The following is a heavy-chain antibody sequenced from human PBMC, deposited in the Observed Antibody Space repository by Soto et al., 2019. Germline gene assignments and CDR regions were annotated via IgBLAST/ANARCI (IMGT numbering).Heavy chain of an antibody. V-gene: IGHV1-2*02. J-gene: IGHJ6*02. Sequence: AAVKVSCKASGYSFTGHYMHWVRRAPGRSPEWMGWVNLNTGGTDYAQEFQGRVTMTTATSIRTVYLEVTGLKFDDTAIYYCARDPSSFLGRVYGMDVWGQGTAVTVSS. CDR2: VNLNTGGT. CDR3: ARDPSSFLGRVYGMDV. CDR1: GYSFTGHY.